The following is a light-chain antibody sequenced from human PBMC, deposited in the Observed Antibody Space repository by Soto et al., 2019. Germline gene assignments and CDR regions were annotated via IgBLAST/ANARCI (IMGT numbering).Light chain of an antibody. Sequence: VVLTQSPATLSLSPRERATLSCRTSLSVSVYLDWYQQKPGKAPRLLISDASNRATGIPARFSGSGSGTDFTLTISRLEPEDFAVYYCQQYGSSGTFGQGTKVDIK. V-gene: IGKV3-11*01. J-gene: IGKJ1*01. CDR3: QQYGSSGT. CDR2: DAS. CDR1: LSVSVY.